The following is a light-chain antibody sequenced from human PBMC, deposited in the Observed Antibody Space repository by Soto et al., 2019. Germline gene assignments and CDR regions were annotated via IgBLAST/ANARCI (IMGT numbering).Light chain of an antibody. CDR3: QQYNIYPYT. V-gene: IGKV1-5*01. J-gene: IGKJ2*01. CDR1: QSISYY. CDR2: DAS. Sequence: DIQMTQSPSTLSASVGDRVTITCRASQSISYYLAWYQQKPGKAPKLLIYDASGLESGVPSRFSGSGSGTEFTLAISSLQSDDFATYYCQQYNIYPYTFGQGTKLEIK.